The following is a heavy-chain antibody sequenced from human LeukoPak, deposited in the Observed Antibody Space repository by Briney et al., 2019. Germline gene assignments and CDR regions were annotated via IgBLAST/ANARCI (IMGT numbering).Heavy chain of an antibody. CDR3: ARDGFDYSISNWFEP. J-gene: IGHJ5*02. V-gene: IGHV1-18*01. D-gene: IGHD4-11*01. Sequence: ASVKVSCKASGYTFTSYGISWVRQAPGQGLEWMGWISAYNGNTNYAQKLQGRVTMTTDTSTSTAYMELRSLRSDDTAVYYCARDGFDYSISNWFEPWGQGTPVTVSS. CDR2: ISAYNGNT. CDR1: GYTFTSYG.